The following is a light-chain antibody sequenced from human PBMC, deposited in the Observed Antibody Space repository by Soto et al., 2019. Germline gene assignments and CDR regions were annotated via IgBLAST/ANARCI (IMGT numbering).Light chain of an antibody. CDR3: QQSYSTLPYT. CDR1: QSISSY. J-gene: IGKJ2*01. Sequence: DIQMTQSPSSLSASVGDRVTITCRASQSISSYLNWYQQKPGKAPKLLIYAASSLQSGVPSRFSGSGSATDFTLTISSLQPDDFATYYCQQSYSTLPYTFGQGTKLEIK. CDR2: AAS. V-gene: IGKV1-39*01.